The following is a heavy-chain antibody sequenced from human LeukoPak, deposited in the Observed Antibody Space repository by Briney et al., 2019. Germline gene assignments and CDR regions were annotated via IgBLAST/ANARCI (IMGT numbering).Heavy chain of an antibody. Sequence: SGGSLRLSCAASGFTFSSYGMHWVRQAPGKGLEWVAFIRYDGSNKYYADSVKGRFTISRDSSKNTLYLQMNSLRAEDTAVYYCASLGPSSSWTLNPLDAFDIWGQGTMVTVSS. J-gene: IGHJ3*02. CDR3: ASLGPSSSWTLNPLDAFDI. V-gene: IGHV3-30*02. CDR1: GFTFSSYG. CDR2: IRYDGSNK. D-gene: IGHD6-13*01.